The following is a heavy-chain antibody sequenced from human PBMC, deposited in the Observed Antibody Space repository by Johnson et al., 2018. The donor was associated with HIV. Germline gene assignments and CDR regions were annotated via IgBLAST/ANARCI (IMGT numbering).Heavy chain of an antibody. D-gene: IGHD5-12*01. CDR3: AKDRWLRLPGAEFFCDI. CDR1: GFTFSSYA. J-gene: IGHJ3*02. CDR2: ISGSGGST. V-gene: IGHV3-23*04. Sequence: EKLVESGGGLVQPGGSLRLSCAASGFTFSSYAMSWVRQAPGQGLEWVSAISGSGGSTYYADSVKGRVTISRDNSKTTLYLQMNSLRAEDTAVYYCAKDRWLRLPGAEFFCDIWGQGTMVTVSS.